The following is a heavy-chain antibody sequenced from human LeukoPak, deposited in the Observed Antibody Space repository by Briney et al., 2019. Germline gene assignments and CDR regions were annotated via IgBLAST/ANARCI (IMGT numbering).Heavy chain of an antibody. D-gene: IGHD3-22*01. Sequence: SVKVPCKASGGTFSSYAISWVRQAPGQGLEWMGRIIPIFGTANYAQKFQGRVTITADKSTSTAYMELSSLRSEDTAVYYCARGEGDMIVAFDIWGQGTMVTVSS. J-gene: IGHJ3*02. CDR2: IIPIFGTA. V-gene: IGHV1-69*06. CDR1: GGTFSSYA. CDR3: ARGEGDMIVAFDI.